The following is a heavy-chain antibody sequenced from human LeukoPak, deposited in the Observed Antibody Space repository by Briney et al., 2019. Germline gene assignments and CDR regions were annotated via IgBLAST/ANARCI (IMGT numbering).Heavy chain of an antibody. CDR2: ITGSAGST. J-gene: IGHJ4*02. D-gene: IGHD5-24*01. CDR3: AKGAGYNADRCVDY. Sequence: GGSLRLSCAASGFTFSNFAMNWVRQAPGKGLEWVSVITGSAGSTYYADSVKGRFTISRDNSKNTLYLQMDSLRAEDTAVYFCAKGAGYNADRCVDYWGQGTLVTVSS. V-gene: IGHV3-23*01. CDR1: GFTFSNFA.